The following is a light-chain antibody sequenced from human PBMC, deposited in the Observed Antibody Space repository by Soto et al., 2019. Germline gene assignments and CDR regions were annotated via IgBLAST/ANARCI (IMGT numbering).Light chain of an antibody. CDR2: KAS. CDR1: QSISSW. J-gene: IGKJ1*01. V-gene: IGKV1-5*03. CDR3: QQYYRYSRT. Sequence: DIQMTQSPSTLSASVGDRVTITCRASQSISSWLAWYQQKPGKAPKLLIYKASSLESGVPSRFSGSGSGTEFTLTISSLQPDDFATYYCQQYYRYSRTFGQGTKVAIK.